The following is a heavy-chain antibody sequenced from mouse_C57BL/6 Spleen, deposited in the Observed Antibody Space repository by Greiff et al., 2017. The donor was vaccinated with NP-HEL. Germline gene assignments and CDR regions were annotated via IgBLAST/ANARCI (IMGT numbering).Heavy chain of an antibody. V-gene: IGHV5-17*01. CDR3: ARSLYDGYYCAY. Sequence: EVQVVESGGGLVKPGGSLKLSCAASGFTFSDYGMHWVRQAPEKGLEWVAYISSGSSTIYYADTVKGRFPISRDNAKNTLFLQMTSLRSEDTAMYYCARSLYDGYYCAYWGQGTLVTVSA. CDR2: ISSGSSTI. CDR1: GFTFSDYG. D-gene: IGHD2-3*01. J-gene: IGHJ3*01.